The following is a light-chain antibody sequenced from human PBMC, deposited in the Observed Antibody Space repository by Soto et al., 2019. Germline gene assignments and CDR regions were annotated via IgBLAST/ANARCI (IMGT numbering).Light chain of an antibody. CDR2: GAS. CDR1: QSVASNY. Sequence: EIVLTQSPGTLSLSPGERATLSCRASQSVASNYLAWYQQNPGQTPRLLINGASSRATDIPYRFSGSGSGTDFTLTISSLEPEDFAVYYCQQYGISPPYTFGQGTKLEIK. V-gene: IGKV3-20*01. CDR3: QQYGISPPYT. J-gene: IGKJ2*01.